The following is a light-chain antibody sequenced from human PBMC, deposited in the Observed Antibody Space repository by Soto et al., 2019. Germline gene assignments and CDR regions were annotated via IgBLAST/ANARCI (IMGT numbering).Light chain of an antibody. CDR2: AAS. Sequence: DIQLTQSPSFLSASVGDRVTITCRASQGISSYLAWYQQKPGKAPKLLIYAASTLQSGVPSRFSGSGSGTEFTLTISSLQPEEFATYYCQQVKSYPFTFGQGTRLEIK. J-gene: IGKJ5*01. CDR3: QQVKSYPFT. CDR1: QGISSY. V-gene: IGKV1-9*01.